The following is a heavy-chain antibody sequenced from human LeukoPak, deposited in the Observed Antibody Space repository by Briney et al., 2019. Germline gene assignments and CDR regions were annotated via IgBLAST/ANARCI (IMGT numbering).Heavy chain of an antibody. CDR2: IKTKAYTYAT. Sequence: GGSLRLSCAASGFSFSGSTIHWVRQASGKGLEWVGRIKTKAYTYATGFSASMRGRFTISRDDSKNTAYLQLNSLKTEDSAVYYCTRLIGYYDTTGYRGYFDYWGQGTLVTVSS. CDR1: GFSFSGST. CDR3: TRLIGYYDTTGYRGYFDY. D-gene: IGHD3-22*01. J-gene: IGHJ4*02. V-gene: IGHV3-73*01.